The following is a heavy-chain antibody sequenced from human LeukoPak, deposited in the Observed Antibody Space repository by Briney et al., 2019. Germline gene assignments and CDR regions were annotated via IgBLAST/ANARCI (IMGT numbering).Heavy chain of an antibody. CDR1: GYTFTGYY. Sequence: ASVKVSCKASGYTFTGYYMYWVRQAPRQGLEWMGWINPNSGGTNYAQKFQGRVTMTRDTSISTAYMELSRLKSDDTAVYYCARAEDDILTGFDYWGQGTLVTVSS. D-gene: IGHD3-9*01. J-gene: IGHJ4*02. CDR2: INPNSGGT. V-gene: IGHV1-2*02. CDR3: ARAEDDILTGFDY.